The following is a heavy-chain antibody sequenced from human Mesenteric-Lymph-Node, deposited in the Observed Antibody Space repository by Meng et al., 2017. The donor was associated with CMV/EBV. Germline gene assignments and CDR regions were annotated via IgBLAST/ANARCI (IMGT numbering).Heavy chain of an antibody. J-gene: IGHJ4*02. CDR2: IKHTGST. CDR3: ARGPNNPTHDFDL. CDR1: GGSVRGYY. Sequence: FPVYGGSVRGYYWSWLRQPPGKGLEWIGQIKHTGSTYYVPSLKDRVTISIDTPNNQFSLKLNSVTASDTAVYYCARGPNNPTHDFDLWGQGTLVTVSS. D-gene: IGHD1-14*01. V-gene: IGHV4-34*01.